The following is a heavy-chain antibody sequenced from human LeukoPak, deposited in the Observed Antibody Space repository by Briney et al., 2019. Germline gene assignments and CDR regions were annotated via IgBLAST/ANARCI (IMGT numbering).Heavy chain of an antibody. V-gene: IGHV1-46*01. CDR1: GYTFTSYY. Sequence: GASVKVSCKASGYTFTSYYMHWVRQAPGQGLEWMGIINPSGGSTRYAQKVQGRVTMTRDTSTSTVYMELSSLRSEDTAVYYCARSYYHESSDYYFPTDYWGQGTLVTVSS. CDR2: INPSGGST. J-gene: IGHJ4*02. D-gene: IGHD3-22*01. CDR3: ARSYYHESSDYYFPTDY.